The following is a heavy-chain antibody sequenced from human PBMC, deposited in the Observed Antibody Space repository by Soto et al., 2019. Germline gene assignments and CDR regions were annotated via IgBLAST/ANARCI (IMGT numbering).Heavy chain of an antibody. CDR1: GGSISSGGYY. V-gene: IGHV4-31*03. J-gene: IGHJ4*02. D-gene: IGHD4-17*01. CDR2: IYYSGST. Sequence: TLSLTCTVSGGSISSGGYYWSWILQHPGKGLEWIGYIYYSGSTYYNPSLKSRVTISVDTSKNQFSLKLSSVTAADTAVYYCARGADYGDYSFFDYWGQGTLVTVSS. CDR3: ARGADYGDYSFFDY.